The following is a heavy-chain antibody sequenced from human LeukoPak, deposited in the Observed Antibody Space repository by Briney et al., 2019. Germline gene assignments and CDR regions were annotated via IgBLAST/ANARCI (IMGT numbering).Heavy chain of an antibody. J-gene: IGHJ1*01. CDR1: GFTFSSYG. D-gene: IGHD4-17*01. Sequence: GGSLRLSCAASGFTFSSYGMHWVRQAPGKGLDWLAFIRYDGSNKYYADSVKGRFTISRDNSKNTLYLQMNSLRAEDTAVYYCARAVTTSSAVYFQHWGQGTLVTVSS. V-gene: IGHV3-30*02. CDR3: ARAVTTSSAVYFQH. CDR2: IRYDGSNK.